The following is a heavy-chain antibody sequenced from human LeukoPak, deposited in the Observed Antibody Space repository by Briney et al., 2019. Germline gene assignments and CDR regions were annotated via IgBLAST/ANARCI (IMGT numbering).Heavy chain of an antibody. Sequence: GGSPRLSCAASGFTFSSYWMSWVRQAPGKGLEWVANIKQDGSEKYYVDSVKGRFTISRDNAKNSLYLQMNSLRAEDTAVYYCAKGSTSWDGYKGTYDPWGQGTLVTV. J-gene: IGHJ5*02. CDR2: IKQDGSEK. D-gene: IGHD6-13*01. CDR1: GFTFSSYW. V-gene: IGHV3-7*03. CDR3: AKGSTSWDGYKGTYDP.